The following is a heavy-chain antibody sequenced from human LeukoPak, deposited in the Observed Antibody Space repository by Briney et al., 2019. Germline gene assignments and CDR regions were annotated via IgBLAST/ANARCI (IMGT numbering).Heavy chain of an antibody. J-gene: IGHJ3*02. CDR2: MNPHSGDT. CDR3: ARINYGDAYDI. V-gene: IGHV1-8*01. CDR1: GYTFTSYD. Sequence: ASVKVSCKASGYTFTSYDINWVRQATGQGLEWMGWMNPHSGDTGYARNFQGRVTMTRSTSMSTAYMELSSLRSEDTAVYYCARINYGDAYDIWGQGTLVTVSS. D-gene: IGHD4-11*01.